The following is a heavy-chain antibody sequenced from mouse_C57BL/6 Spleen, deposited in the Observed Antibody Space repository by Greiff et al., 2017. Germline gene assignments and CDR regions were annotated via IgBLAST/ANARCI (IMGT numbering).Heavy chain of an antibody. V-gene: IGHV1-80*01. CDR3: ARRDYDYASFAY. J-gene: IGHJ3*01. Sequence: QVQLKESGAELVKPGASVKISCKASGYAFSSYWMNWVKQRPGKGLEWIGQIYPGDGDTNYNGKFKGKATLTADKSSSTAYMQLSSLTSEDSAVYFCARRDYDYASFAYWGQGTLVTVSA. CDR1: GYAFSSYW. D-gene: IGHD2-4*01. CDR2: IYPGDGDT.